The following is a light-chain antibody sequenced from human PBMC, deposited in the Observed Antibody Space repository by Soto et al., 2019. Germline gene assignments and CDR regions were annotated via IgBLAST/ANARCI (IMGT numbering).Light chain of an antibody. CDR1: SSDVGSYNL. CDR2: EVS. Sequence: QSALTQPASVSGSPGQSITISCTGTSSDVGSYNLVSWYQQHPGKAPKLMIYEVSKRPSGVSNRFSGSKSGNTASLTISGLQAEDEADYYCCSYGVGGVTKLTVL. V-gene: IGLV2-23*02. CDR3: CSYG. J-gene: IGLJ2*01.